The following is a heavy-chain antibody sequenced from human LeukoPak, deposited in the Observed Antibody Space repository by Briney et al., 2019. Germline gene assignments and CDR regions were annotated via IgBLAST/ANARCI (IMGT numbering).Heavy chain of an antibody. CDR1: GGSISSGDYY. J-gene: IGHJ4*02. CDR2: IYYSGST. V-gene: IGHV4-30-4*01. CDR3: ASTSREYYYDSSGKLSFDY. Sequence: SETLSLTCTVSGGSISSGDYYWSWIRRPPGKGLEWIGYIYYSGSTYYNPSLKSRVTISVDTSKNQFSLKLSSVTAADTAVYYCASTSREYYYDSSGKLSFDYWGQGTLVTVSS. D-gene: IGHD3-22*01.